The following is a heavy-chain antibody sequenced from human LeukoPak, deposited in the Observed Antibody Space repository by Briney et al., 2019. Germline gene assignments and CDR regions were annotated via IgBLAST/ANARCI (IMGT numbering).Heavy chain of an antibody. CDR2: IYYSGST. CDR1: GGSISSYY. D-gene: IGHD3-16*01. V-gene: IGHV4-59*08. Sequence: SETLSLTCTVSGGSISSYYWSWIRQPPGKGLEWIGYIYYSGSTNYNPSLKSRVTISVDTSKNQFSLKLSSMTAADTAVYYCARHSGPGGDWFDPWGQGTLVTVSS. CDR3: ARHSGPGGDWFDP. J-gene: IGHJ5*02.